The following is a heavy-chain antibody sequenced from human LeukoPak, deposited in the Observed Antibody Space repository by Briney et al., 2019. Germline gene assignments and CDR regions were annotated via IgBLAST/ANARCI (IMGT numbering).Heavy chain of an antibody. Sequence: PSETLSLTCTVSGYSISSGYYWSWIRQPPGKGLEWIGEINHSGSTNYNPSLKSRVTISVDTSKNQFSLKLSSVTAADTAVYYCATTPRDSGWSYWGQGTLVTVSS. J-gene: IGHJ4*02. V-gene: IGHV4-38-2*02. CDR3: ATTPRDSGWSY. CDR2: INHSGST. D-gene: IGHD6-19*01. CDR1: GYSISSGYY.